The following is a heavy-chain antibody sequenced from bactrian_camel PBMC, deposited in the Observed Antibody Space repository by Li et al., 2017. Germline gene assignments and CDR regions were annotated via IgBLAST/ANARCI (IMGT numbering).Heavy chain of an antibody. CDR3: ATAEGSWYGLYNH. CDR1: GVPFGRAA. D-gene: IGHD6*01. CDR2: IYSDGSDT. Sequence: QVQLVESGGGLVQPGGSLRLSCQASGVPFGRAAIHWVRRAPGKGLEWVSGIYSDGSDTSYADSVKGRFTVSRDNAKNTLYLQMNSLKTEDTAVYYCATAEGSWYGLYNHWGQGTQVTVS. V-gene: IGHV3S7*01. J-gene: IGHJ4*01.